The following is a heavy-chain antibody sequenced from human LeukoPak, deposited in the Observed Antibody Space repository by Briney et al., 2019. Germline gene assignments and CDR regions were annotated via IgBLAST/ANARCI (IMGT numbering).Heavy chain of an antibody. CDR3: AKSSDYYDSRGGAFDI. Sequence: GGSLRLSCAASGFTFSSYGMHWVRQAPGKGLEWVAFIRYDGSNKYYADSVKGRFTISRDNSKNTLYLQMNSLRAEDTAVYYCAKSSDYYDSRGGAFDIWGQGTMVTASS. J-gene: IGHJ3*02. V-gene: IGHV3-30*02. CDR1: GFTFSSYG. CDR2: IRYDGSNK. D-gene: IGHD3-22*01.